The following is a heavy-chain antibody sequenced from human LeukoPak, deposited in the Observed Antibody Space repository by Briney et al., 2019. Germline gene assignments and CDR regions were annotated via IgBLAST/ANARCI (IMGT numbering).Heavy chain of an antibody. CDR1: GGSFSGYY. J-gene: IGHJ6*03. CDR3: ARATGTTYYYYMDV. V-gene: IGHV4-34*01. CDR2: INHSGST. Sequence: PSETLSLTCAVYGGSFSGYYWSWIRQPPGKGLEWIGEINHSGSTNYNPSLKSRVTISVDTSKNQFSLKLSSVTAADTAVYYCARATGTTYYYYMDVWGKGTTVTVSS. D-gene: IGHD1-1*01.